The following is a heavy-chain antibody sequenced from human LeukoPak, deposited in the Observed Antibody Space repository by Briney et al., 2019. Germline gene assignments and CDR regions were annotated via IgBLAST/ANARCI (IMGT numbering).Heavy chain of an antibody. D-gene: IGHD1-7*01. Sequence: PGGSLRLSCAASGFTISNNYMNWVRQAPGKGLEWVSLIYSGGDTYYADSVKGRFTISRDHSNNTLYLQMNSLRVEDTAVYYCARDPPAVRTNTYAWGQGTLVTVSS. V-gene: IGHV3-66*01. CDR1: GFTISNNY. CDR2: IYSGGDT. CDR3: ARDPPAVRTNTYA. J-gene: IGHJ5*02.